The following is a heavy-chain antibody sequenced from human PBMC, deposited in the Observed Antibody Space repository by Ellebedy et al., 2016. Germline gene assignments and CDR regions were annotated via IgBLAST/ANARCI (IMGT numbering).Heavy chain of an antibody. CDR1: GNTFSSYC. CDR2: LKATVGST. CDR3: ARDYPSVFTGFAF. V-gene: IGHV1-46*01. J-gene: IGHJ5*01. D-gene: IGHD5/OR15-5a*01. Sequence: ASVKVSCKESGNTFSSYCVHWVRQAPGQGLQWMGVLKATVGSTIYTQKFQGRVSITRDTSTNTIYMDLSSLRSEDTAIYYCARDYPSVFTGFAFWGQGTVVIVSS.